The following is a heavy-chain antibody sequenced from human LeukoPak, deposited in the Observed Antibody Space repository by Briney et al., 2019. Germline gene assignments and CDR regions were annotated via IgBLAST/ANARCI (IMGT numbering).Heavy chain of an antibody. CDR1: GGSISSYH. CDR3: ARGYCSGGSCYSGFLVDY. D-gene: IGHD2-15*01. J-gene: IGHJ4*02. CDR2: IYYSGST. Sequence: KTSETLSLTCTVSGGSISSYHWSWIRQPPGKGLEWIGYIYYSGSTNYNPSLKSRVTISVDTSKNQFSLKLSSVTAADTAVYYCARGYCSGGSCYSGFLVDYWGQGTLVTVSS. V-gene: IGHV4-59*01.